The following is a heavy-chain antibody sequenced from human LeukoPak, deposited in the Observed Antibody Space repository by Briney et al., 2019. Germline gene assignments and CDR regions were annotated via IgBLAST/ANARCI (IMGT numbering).Heavy chain of an antibody. D-gene: IGHD2-2*02. CDR2: INPTDGST. V-gene: IGHV1-46*01. CDR3: TTDILDYCDTTSCHKGNS. J-gene: IGHJ4*02. Sequence: ASVKVSCKASGYTFTMYYIHWVRQAPGQGLEWMGMINPTDGSTTYVQRFQGRVTMTRDMSTTTVYMGLRSLRSEDTAVYYCTTDILDYCDTTSCHKGNSWGQGTLVTVSS. CDR1: GYTFTMYY.